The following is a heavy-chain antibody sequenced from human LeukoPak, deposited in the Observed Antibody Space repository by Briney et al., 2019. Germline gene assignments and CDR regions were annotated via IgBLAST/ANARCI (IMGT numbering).Heavy chain of an antibody. D-gene: IGHD6-19*01. Sequence: SETLSLTCAVYGGSFSAYYWSWIRQPPGKGLEWLAEINHSGSTNYKPSLKSRVTISVDTSKNQVSLKLSSVTAADTAVYYCATNSGWRFDYWGQGTLVTVSS. CDR2: INHSGST. CDR3: ATNSGWRFDY. CDR1: GGSFSAYY. J-gene: IGHJ4*02. V-gene: IGHV4-34*01.